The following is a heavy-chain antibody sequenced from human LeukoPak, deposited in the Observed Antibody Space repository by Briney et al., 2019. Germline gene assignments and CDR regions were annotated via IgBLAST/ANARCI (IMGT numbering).Heavy chain of an antibody. CDR2: IYHSGST. J-gene: IGHJ6*03. CDR3: ATRPYYYYHMDV. V-gene: IGHV4-38-2*02. D-gene: IGHD6-6*01. Sequence: SETLSLTCTVSGYSISSGYYWGWIRQPPGKGLEWIGSIYHSGSTYSNPSLSSRVTISVDTSKNQFSLRLSSVTAADTAVYYCATRPYYYYHMDVWGKGTTVTVS. CDR1: GYSISSGYY.